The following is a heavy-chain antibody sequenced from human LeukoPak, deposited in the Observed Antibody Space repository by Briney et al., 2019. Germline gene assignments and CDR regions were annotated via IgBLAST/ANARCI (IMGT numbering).Heavy chain of an antibody. V-gene: IGHV1-2*02. CDR2: INPNSGGT. D-gene: IGHD3-3*01. CDR1: GYTFTGYY. J-gene: IGHJ4*02. Sequence: ASVKVSCKASGYTFTGYYMHWVRQAPGQGLEWMGWINPNSGGTNYAQKFQGRVTMTRDTSISTAYMELSRLRSDDTAVYYCARDFWSGLRYYFDYWGQGTQVTVSS. CDR3: ARDFWSGLRYYFDY.